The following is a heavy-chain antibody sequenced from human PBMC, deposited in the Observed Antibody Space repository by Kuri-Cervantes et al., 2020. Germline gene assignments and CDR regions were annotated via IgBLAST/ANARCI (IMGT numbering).Heavy chain of an antibody. Sequence: LSLICAASGFTFSSYDMHWVRQATGKGLEWVSAIGTAGDTYYPGSVKGRFTISRDNSKNTLYLQMNSLIPEDTAVYFCAKSSGVGATGSFFFDYWGHGTLVTVSS. CDR2: IGTAGDT. J-gene: IGHJ4*01. CDR1: GFTFSSYD. V-gene: IGHV3-13*01. D-gene: IGHD1-26*01. CDR3: AKSSGVGATGSFFFDY.